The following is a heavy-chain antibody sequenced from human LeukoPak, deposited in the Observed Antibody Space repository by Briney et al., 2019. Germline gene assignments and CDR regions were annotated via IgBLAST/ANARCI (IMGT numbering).Heavy chain of an antibody. Sequence: SVQVSCKASGGTFSSYAISWVRQAPGQGLEWMGRIIPILGIANYAQKFQGRVTITADKSTSTAYMELSSLRSEDTAVYYCARDPLPDYYDSSVKPRDAFDIWGQGTMVTVSS. V-gene: IGHV1-69*04. CDR1: GGTFSSYA. CDR2: IIPILGIA. D-gene: IGHD3-22*01. J-gene: IGHJ3*02. CDR3: ARDPLPDYYDSSVKPRDAFDI.